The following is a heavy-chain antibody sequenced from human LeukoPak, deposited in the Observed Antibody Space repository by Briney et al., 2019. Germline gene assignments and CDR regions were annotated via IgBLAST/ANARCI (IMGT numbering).Heavy chain of an antibody. D-gene: IGHD3-10*01. CDR2: IYTSGST. Sequence: SETLSLTCTVSGGSISSGSYYWSWIRQPAGKGLEWIGRIYTSGSTNYNPSLKSRVTISVDTSKNQFSLKLSSVTAADTAVYYCAKGGDLFQTWGQGTLVTVSS. CDR1: GGSISSGSYY. CDR3: AKGGDLFQT. V-gene: IGHV4-61*02. J-gene: IGHJ5*02.